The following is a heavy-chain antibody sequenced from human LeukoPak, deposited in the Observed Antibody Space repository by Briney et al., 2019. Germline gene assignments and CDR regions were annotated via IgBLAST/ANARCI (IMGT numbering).Heavy chain of an antibody. J-gene: IGHJ5*02. V-gene: IGHV4-59*12. CDR2: ISYSGNS. D-gene: IGHD3-16*02. Sequence: SETLSLTCNVSGGSISGYYWSWIRQPPGKTLEWIGYISYSGNSNYNPSLESRVTMSVDTSKNQFSLKLSSVTAADTAVYYCARDIDYVWGSYLNWFDPWGQGTLVTVSS. CDR1: GGSISGYY. CDR3: ARDIDYVWGSYLNWFDP.